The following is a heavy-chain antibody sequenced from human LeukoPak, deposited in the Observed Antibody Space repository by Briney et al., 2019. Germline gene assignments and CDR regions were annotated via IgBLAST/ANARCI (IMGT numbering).Heavy chain of an antibody. CDR3: AGDYGDYVGYY. CDR1: GFTFNSYS. CDR2: ISSSSSYI. V-gene: IGHV3-21*01. D-gene: IGHD4-17*01. J-gene: IGHJ4*02. Sequence: GGSLRLSCAASGFTFNSYSMNWVRQAPGKGLEWVSSISSSSSYIYYADSVKGRFTISRDNAKNSLYLQMNSLRAEDTAVYDCAGDYGDYVGYYWGQGTLVTVSS.